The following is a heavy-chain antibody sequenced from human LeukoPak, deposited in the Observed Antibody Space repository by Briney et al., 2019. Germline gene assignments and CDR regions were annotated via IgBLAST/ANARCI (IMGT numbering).Heavy chain of an antibody. Sequence: ASVKVSCKASGYTFTGYYMHWVRQALGQGLEWMGRINPNSGGTNYAQKFQGRVTMTRDTSISTAYMELSRLRSDDTAVYYCARGVDSSSSEGEDYWGQGTLVTVSS. J-gene: IGHJ4*02. CDR2: INPNSGGT. CDR3: ARGVDSSSSEGEDY. D-gene: IGHD6-6*01. V-gene: IGHV1-2*06. CDR1: GYTFTGYY.